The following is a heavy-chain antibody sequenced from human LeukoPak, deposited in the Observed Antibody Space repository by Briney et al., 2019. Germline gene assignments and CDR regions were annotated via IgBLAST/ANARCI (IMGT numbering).Heavy chain of an antibody. Sequence: GGSLRLSCAASGFTFSSYAMHWVRQAPGKGLEWVAVIPYDGSNKYYADSVKGRFTISRDNSKNTLYLQMNSLRAEDTAVYYCARDADDSSGYYGPLDYWGQGTLVTVSS. CDR3: ARDADDSSGYYGPLDY. D-gene: IGHD3-22*01. V-gene: IGHV3-30*04. CDR2: IPYDGSNK. J-gene: IGHJ4*02. CDR1: GFTFSSYA.